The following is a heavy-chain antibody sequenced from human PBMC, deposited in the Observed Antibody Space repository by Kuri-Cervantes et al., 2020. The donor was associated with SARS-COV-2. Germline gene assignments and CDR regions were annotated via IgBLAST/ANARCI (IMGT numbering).Heavy chain of an antibody. V-gene: IGHV3-23*01. D-gene: IGHD2-2*01. J-gene: IGHJ4*02. CDR3: AREPGYCSSTSCLWGGFDY. CDR2: ISGSGGST. CDR1: GFRFDNFA. Sequence: GESLKISCAASGFRFDNFAMHWVRQAPGKGLEWVSAISGSGGSTYYADSVKGRFTISRDNAKNSLYLQMNSLRAEDTAVYYCAREPGYCSSTSCLWGGFDYWGQGTLVTVSS.